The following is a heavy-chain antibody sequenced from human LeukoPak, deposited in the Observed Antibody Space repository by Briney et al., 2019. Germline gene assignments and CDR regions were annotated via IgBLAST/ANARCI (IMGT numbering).Heavy chain of an antibody. CDR3: ARPGVGSSSWYWFDP. CDR1: GGSISSSSYY. CDR2: IYYSGST. J-gene: IGHJ5*02. V-gene: IGHV4-39*01. Sequence: SETLSLTCTVSGGSISSSSYYWGWIRQPPGKGLEWIGSIYYSGSTYYNLSLKSRVTISVDTSKNQFSLKLSSVTAADTAVYYCARPGVGSSSWYWFDPWGQGTLVTVSS. D-gene: IGHD6-13*01.